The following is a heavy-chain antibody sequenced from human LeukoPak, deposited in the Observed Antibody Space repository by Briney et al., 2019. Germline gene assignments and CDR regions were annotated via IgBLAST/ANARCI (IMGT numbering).Heavy chain of an antibody. Sequence: SQTLSLTCTVSGGSISSGDYYWSWIRQPPGKGLEWIGYIYYSGSTYYNPSLKSRVTISVDTSKNQFSLKLSSVTAADTAVYYCARAYCSSTSCYLGYYYMDVWGKGTTVTVSS. V-gene: IGHV4-30-4*08. CDR2: IYYSGST. J-gene: IGHJ6*03. D-gene: IGHD2-2*01. CDR3: ARAYCSSTSCYLGYYYMDV. CDR1: GGSISSGDYY.